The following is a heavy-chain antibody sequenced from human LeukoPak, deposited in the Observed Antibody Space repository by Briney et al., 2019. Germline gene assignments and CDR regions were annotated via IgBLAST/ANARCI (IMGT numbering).Heavy chain of an antibody. CDR3: ARNENSGWGYFDY. D-gene: IGHD5-12*01. Sequence: GGSLRLSCAASRFTFNSYAMSWVRQAPGKGLEWVSVIGGSNGITFYVGSVKGRFTISRDNSKDTLYLQMNSLRAEDMAVYYCARNENSGWGYFDYWGQGTLVTVSS. CDR2: IGGSNGIT. CDR1: RFTFNSYA. J-gene: IGHJ4*02. V-gene: IGHV3-23*01.